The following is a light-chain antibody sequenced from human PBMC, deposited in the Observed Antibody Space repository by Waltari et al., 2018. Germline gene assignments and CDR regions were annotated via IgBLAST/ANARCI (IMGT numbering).Light chain of an antibody. V-gene: IGLV2-14*01. Sequence: QSALTQPASVSGSPGQSITISCTGTSSDVGSCDCVSWYQQQPGKAPKLMMYDVSKRPSGVASRFSGSRPANPASLTISGLQAEDEADYYCVSYTVTTTNVFGTGTKVTVL. J-gene: IGLJ1*01. CDR1: SSDVGSCDC. CDR3: VSYTVTTTNV. CDR2: DVS.